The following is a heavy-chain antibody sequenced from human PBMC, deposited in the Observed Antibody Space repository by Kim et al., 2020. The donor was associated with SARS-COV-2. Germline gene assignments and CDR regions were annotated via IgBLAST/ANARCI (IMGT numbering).Heavy chain of an antibody. CDR2: IWYDGSNK. Sequence: GGSLRLSCAASGFTFSSYGMHWVRQAPGKGLEWVAVIWYDGSNKYYADSVKGRFTISRDNSKNTLYLQMNSLRAEDTAVYYFARDLVGRDGYNFGYWGQG. D-gene: IGHD5-12*01. CDR3: ARDLVGRDGYNFGY. V-gene: IGHV3-33*01. CDR1: GFTFSSYG. J-gene: IGHJ4*02.